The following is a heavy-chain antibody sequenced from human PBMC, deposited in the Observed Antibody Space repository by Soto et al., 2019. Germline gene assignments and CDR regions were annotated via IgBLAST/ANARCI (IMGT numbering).Heavy chain of an antibody. V-gene: IGHV1-3*01. Sequence: ASVKVSCKASGYTFTSYAMHWVRQAPGQRLEWMGWINAGNGNTKYSQKFQGRVTITRDTSAGTAYMELSSLRSEDTAVYYCAREIVVVVAAHRQNPADYYYGMDVWGQGTTVTVSS. J-gene: IGHJ6*02. D-gene: IGHD2-15*01. CDR1: GYTFTSYA. CDR2: INAGNGNT. CDR3: AREIVVVVAAHRQNPADYYYGMDV.